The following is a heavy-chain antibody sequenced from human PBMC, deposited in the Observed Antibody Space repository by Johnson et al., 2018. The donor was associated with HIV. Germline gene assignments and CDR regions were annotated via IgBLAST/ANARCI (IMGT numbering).Heavy chain of an antibody. CDR2: IKQDGSEQ. D-gene: IGHD1-26*01. CDR3: AKDWGGELDGGAFDI. CDR1: GFTFSSYW. Sequence: VQLVESGGGLVQPGGSLRLSCAASGFTFSSYWMSWVRQAPGKGLEWVANIKQDGSEQYYVESVKGRFTISRDNAKNSLYLQMNSLRAEDTAIYYGAKDWGGELDGGAFDIWGQGTMVSLPS. V-gene: IGHV3-7*05. J-gene: IGHJ3*02.